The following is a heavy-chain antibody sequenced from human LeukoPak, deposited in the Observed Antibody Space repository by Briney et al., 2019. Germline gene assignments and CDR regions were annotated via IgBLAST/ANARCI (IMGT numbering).Heavy chain of an antibody. Sequence: PGGSLRLSCTASGFTFGDYAMSWVRQAPGKGLEWVGFIRSKAYGGTTEYAASVKGRFTISRDDSKSIAYLQMNSLKPEDTAVYYCTRVKDTAMVNDYWGQGTLVTVSS. CDR2: IRSKAYGGTT. CDR3: TRVKDTAMVNDY. J-gene: IGHJ4*02. CDR1: GFTFGDYA. V-gene: IGHV3-49*04. D-gene: IGHD5-18*01.